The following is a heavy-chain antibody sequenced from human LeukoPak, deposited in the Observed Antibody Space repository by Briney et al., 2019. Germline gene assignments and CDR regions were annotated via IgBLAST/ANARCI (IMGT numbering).Heavy chain of an antibody. D-gene: IGHD3-9*01. J-gene: IGHJ3*02. CDR1: GGSISSGGYY. CDR2: LYYSGST. Sequence: PSQTLSLTCTVSGGSISSGGYYWSWIRQHPGKGLEWIGYLYYSGSTYYNPSLKSRVTISVDTSKNQFSLKLSSVTAADTAVYYCAREHYDILTGLYIDAFDIWGPGTRVTVSS. CDR3: AREHYDILTGLYIDAFDI. V-gene: IGHV4-31*03.